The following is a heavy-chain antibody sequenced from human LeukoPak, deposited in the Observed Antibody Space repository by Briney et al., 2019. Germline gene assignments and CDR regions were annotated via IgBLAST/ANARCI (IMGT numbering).Heavy chain of an antibody. D-gene: IGHD5-12*01. CDR1: GGSIRSYY. CDR2: IYYSGST. J-gene: IGHJ4*02. Sequence: SETLSLTCTVSGGSIRSYYWSWFRQPPGKGLEWIGYIYYSGSTNYSPSLKSRVTISIDTSKNQFSLKLSSVTAADTAVYYCARANGGYDLGYFDYWGQGTLVTVSS. CDR3: ARANGGYDLGYFDY. V-gene: IGHV4-59*08.